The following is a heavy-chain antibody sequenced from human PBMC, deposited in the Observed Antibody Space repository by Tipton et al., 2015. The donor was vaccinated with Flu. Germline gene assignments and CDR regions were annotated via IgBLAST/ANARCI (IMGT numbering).Heavy chain of an antibody. Sequence: MQLVQSGGGLVQPGGSLRLSCAASGFTFSSYEMNWVRQAPGKGLEWVSYISSSGSTIYYADSVKGRFTISRDNAKNSLYLQMNSLRAEDTAVYYCARSPGYFDWLLYLGGGVDFDYWGQGTLVTVSS. V-gene: IGHV3-48*03. D-gene: IGHD3-9*01. J-gene: IGHJ4*02. CDR2: ISSSGSTI. CDR1: GFTFSSYE. CDR3: ARSPGYFDWLLYLGGGVDFDY.